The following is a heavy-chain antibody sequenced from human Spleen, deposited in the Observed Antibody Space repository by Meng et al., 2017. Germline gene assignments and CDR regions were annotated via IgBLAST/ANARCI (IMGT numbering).Heavy chain of an antibody. Sequence: GESLKISCTTSGFTFGDYAMSWFRQAPGKGLEWVGFIRNKAYRGTTEYAASVKGRFTISRDDSKSIAYLQMNSLKTEDTAVYYCTRDWYKFDYWGQGTLVTVSS. CDR1: GFTFGDYA. V-gene: IGHV3-49*03. J-gene: IGHJ4*02. CDR3: TRDWYKFDY. D-gene: IGHD1-1*01. CDR2: IRNKAYRGTT.